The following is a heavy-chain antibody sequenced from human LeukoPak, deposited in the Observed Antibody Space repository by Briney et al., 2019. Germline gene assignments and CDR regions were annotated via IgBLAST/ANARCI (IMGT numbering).Heavy chain of an antibody. CDR1: GFTFGSYA. D-gene: IGHD3-3*01. Sequence: GRSLRLSCAASGFTFGSYAMHWVRQAPGKGLEWGTLISYDGSIEYYADSVKGQFTISRDNSKNTLFLQMNSLRAEDTAVYYCARGAIFGVVSGLDVWGQGTTITVSS. CDR2: ISYDGSIE. V-gene: IGHV3-30-3*01. J-gene: IGHJ6*02. CDR3: ARGAIFGVVSGLDV.